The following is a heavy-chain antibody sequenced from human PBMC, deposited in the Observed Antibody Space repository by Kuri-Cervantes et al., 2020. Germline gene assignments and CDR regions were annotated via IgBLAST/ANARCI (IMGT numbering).Heavy chain of an antibody. CDR1: GLTFSSYS. CDR3: ARDMGSGRRYFQH. V-gene: IGHV3-48*01. D-gene: IGHD2-15*01. Sequence: GGSLRLSCAASGLTFSSYSLNWVRQAPGKGLEWVSYISSGSTTIYYADSVKGRFTISRDNAENSLYLQMNSLSAEDTAVYYCARDMGSGRRYFQHWGQGTLVTVSS. J-gene: IGHJ1*01. CDR2: ISSGSTTI.